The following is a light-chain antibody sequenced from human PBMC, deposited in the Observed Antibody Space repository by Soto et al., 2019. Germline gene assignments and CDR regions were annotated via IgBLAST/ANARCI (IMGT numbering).Light chain of an antibody. V-gene: IGLV1-40*01. CDR3: QSYDSSLSVVV. Sequence: QSVLTQPPSVSGAPGQRVIISCTGSSSNIGAGYDVKWYQQLPGTAPKLLIYGDTNRPSGFPDRFSGSKSGTSASLAITGLQTEDEADYYCQSYDSSLSVVVFGGGTKLTVL. CDR2: GDT. CDR1: SSNIGAGYD. J-gene: IGLJ2*01.